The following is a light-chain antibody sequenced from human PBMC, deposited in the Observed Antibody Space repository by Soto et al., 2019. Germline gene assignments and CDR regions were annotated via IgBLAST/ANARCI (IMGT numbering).Light chain of an antibody. Sequence: DAVMTQSPLSLPVTLGQPASISCRSSQSLVYSDGNIYLNWFQQRPGQSPRRLIYQVSIRDSAVPDRFSGSGSDTDYTLKISRLQVHFVGVPFCMQGTYWSLTFGGGTKVEIK. J-gene: IGKJ4*01. CDR2: QVS. CDR3: MQGTYWSLT. V-gene: IGKV2-30*01. CDR1: QSLVYSDGNIY.